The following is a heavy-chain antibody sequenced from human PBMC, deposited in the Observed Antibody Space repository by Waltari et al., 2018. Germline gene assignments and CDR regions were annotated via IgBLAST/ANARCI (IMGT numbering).Heavy chain of an antibody. J-gene: IGHJ6*03. CDR2: IHPTFGHA. D-gene: IGHD6-6*01. CDR1: GGTFSSYA. V-gene: IGHV1-69*04. Sequence: QVQLVQSGAEVKKPGSSVKVSCKASGGTFSSYAISWVRQAPGQGLEWMGRIHPTFGHANTAQKCQGRATITAANATSTAYMELSSLRSEDTAVYYCASSRRYSSSSYYYYYYMDGWGKGTTVTISS. CDR3: ASSRRYSSSSYYYYYYMDG.